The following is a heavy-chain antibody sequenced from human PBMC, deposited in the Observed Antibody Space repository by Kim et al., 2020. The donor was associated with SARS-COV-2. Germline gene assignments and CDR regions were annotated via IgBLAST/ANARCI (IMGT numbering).Heavy chain of an antibody. D-gene: IGHD6-19*01. CDR2: INSDGRTT. CDR1: GFTFSSHW. CDR3: ARRQFSSGWYYFDY. J-gene: IGHJ4*02. V-gene: IGHV3-74*01. Sequence: GGSLRLSCAASGFTFSSHWMHWVRQAPGKGLVWVSRINSDGRTTSYGDSVKGRFTISRDNANNTLYLQMNSLRAEDTAVYYCARRQFSSGWYYFDYWGQG.